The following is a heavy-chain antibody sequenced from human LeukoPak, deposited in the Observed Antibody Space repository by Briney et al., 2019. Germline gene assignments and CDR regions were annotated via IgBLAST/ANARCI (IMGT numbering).Heavy chain of an antibody. Sequence: SETLSLTCTVSGGSISSSSYYWGWIRQPPGKGLEWIGSIYYSGSTYYNPSPKSRVTISVDTSKNQFSLKLSSVTAADTAVYYCAGVYYDSSLWDYWGQGTLVTVSS. CDR2: IYYSGST. D-gene: IGHD3-22*01. CDR1: GGSISSSSYY. J-gene: IGHJ4*02. CDR3: AGVYYDSSLWDY. V-gene: IGHV4-39*07.